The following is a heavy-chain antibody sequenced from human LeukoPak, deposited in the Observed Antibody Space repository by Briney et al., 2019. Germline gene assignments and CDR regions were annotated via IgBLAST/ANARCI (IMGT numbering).Heavy chain of an antibody. Sequence: GGSLRLSCAVSGFTFSSYAMSWVRQAPGKGLEWVSVISGSGGSTYYADSVKGRFTISRDNSKNTLYLQMNSLRAEDTAVYYCAKDQTQYCSGGSCYLPFDYWGQGTLVTVSS. CDR3: AKDQTQYCSGGSCYLPFDY. CDR2: ISGSGGST. CDR1: GFTFSSYA. J-gene: IGHJ4*02. V-gene: IGHV3-23*01. D-gene: IGHD2-15*01.